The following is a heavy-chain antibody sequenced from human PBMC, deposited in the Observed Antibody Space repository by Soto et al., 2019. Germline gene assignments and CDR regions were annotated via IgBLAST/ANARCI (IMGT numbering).Heavy chain of an antibody. V-gene: IGHV4-34*01. J-gene: IGHJ6*02. CDR1: GGSFSGYY. CDR3: AREEVTMVRGVYYYYGMDV. D-gene: IGHD3-10*01. Sequence: SETLSLTCAVYGGSFSGYYWSWIRQPPGKGLEWIGEINHSGSTNYNPSLKSRVTISVDTSKNQFSLKLSSVTAADTAVYYCAREEVTMVRGVYYYYGMDVRGQGTTVTVSS. CDR2: INHSGST.